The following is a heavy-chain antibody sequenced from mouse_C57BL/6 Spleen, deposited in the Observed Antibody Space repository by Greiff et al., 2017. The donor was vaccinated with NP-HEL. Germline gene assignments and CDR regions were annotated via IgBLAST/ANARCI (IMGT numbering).Heavy chain of an antibody. Sequence: VQLQQSGPELVKPGASVKISCKASGYSFTGYYMNWVKQSPEKSLEWIGEINPSTGGTTYNQKFKAKATLTVDKSSSTAYMQLKSLTSEDSAVYYCARYGEDYYDYDEAMDYWGQGTSVTVSP. V-gene: IGHV1-42*01. CDR3: ARYGEDYYDYDEAMDY. J-gene: IGHJ4*01. D-gene: IGHD2-4*01. CDR1: GYSFTGYY. CDR2: INPSTGGT.